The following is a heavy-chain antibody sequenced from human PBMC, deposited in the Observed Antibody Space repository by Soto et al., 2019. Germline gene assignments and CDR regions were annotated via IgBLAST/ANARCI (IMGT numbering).Heavy chain of an antibody. V-gene: IGHV3-23*01. D-gene: IGHD4-17*01. J-gene: IGHJ4*02. CDR2: ITSDGRT. Sequence: PVGSLRLSCAASGFTFSSYAMSWVRQAPGKGLEWVSIITSDGRTYYADSVKGRFTISRDNSKNTVYLQMNSLRAEDTAVYYCAKDYSTVTTDPLSVVLFDYWGQGALVTVPQ. CDR3: AKDYSTVTTDPLSVVLFDY. CDR1: GFTFSSYA.